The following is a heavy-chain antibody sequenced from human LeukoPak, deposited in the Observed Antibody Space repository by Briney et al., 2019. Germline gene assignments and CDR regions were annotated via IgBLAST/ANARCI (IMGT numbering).Heavy chain of an antibody. CDR1: GFAFSTYA. J-gene: IGHJ4*02. V-gene: IGHV3-23*01. Sequence: GGSLRLSCAASGFAFSTYAMSWVRQAPGKGLEWVSALSGSGASTYYADSVKGRFTISRDNSKNTLYLQMNSLRAEDTAIYYCAKDQSYGFDYWGQGTLVTVSS. CDR2: LSGSGAST. CDR3: AKDQSYGFDY. D-gene: IGHD5-18*01.